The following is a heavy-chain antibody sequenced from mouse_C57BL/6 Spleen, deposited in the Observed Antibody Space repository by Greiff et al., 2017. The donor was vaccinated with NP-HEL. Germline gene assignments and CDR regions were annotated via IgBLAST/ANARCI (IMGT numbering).Heavy chain of an antibody. CDR1: GYTFTSYW. V-gene: IGHV1-59*01. CDR3: ARSNDGYSYYDMDY. CDR2: IDPSDSYT. J-gene: IGHJ4*01. Sequence: QVHVKQPGAELVRPGTSVKLSCKASGYTFTSYWMHWVKQRPGQGLEWIGVIDPSDSYTNYNQKFKGKATLTVDTSSSTAYMQLSSLTSEDSAVYYCARSNDGYSYYDMDYWGQGTSVTVSS. D-gene: IGHD2-3*01.